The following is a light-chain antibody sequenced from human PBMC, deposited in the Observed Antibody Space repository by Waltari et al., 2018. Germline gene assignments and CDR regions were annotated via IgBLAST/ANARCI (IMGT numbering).Light chain of an antibody. Sequence: EIVLTQSPGTLSLSPGETATLSCRASQSVSRALAWYQQKTGKAPRLLIYDATTRATGIPDRFSGSGSGTDFSLTISRLEPEDFAVYYCQKYVRLPATFGQGTKVEIK. CDR3: QKYVRLPAT. CDR1: QSVSRA. CDR2: DAT. J-gene: IGKJ1*01. V-gene: IGKV3-20*01.